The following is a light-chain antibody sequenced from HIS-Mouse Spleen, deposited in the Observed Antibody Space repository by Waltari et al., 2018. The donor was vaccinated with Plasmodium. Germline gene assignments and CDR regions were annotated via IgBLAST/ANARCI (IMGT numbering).Light chain of an antibody. J-gene: IGLJ3*02. V-gene: IGLV3-10*01. CDR2: KDS. CDR3: YSTDSSGNHRV. Sequence: SSELTQPPSVSVSPGQTARITCSGDALQKKYAYWYPQKSGQAPVLVIYKDSKRPSGIPWRFSGSSSGTMATVTISGAQVEDEADYYCYSTDSSGNHRVFGGGTKLTVL. CDR1: ALQKKY.